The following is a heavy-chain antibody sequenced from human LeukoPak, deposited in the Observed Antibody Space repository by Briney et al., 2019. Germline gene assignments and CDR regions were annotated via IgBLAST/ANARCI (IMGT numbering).Heavy chain of an antibody. CDR3: ARAWEAGFDY. CDR2: ISTSSSTI. V-gene: IGHV3-48*04. J-gene: IGHJ4*02. Sequence: QPGGSLRLACAVSGFTFSDYTMTWVRQAPGKGLEWVSYISTSSSTIYYADSVKGRFTISRDNAKNSLYLQMNSLRAEDTAVYYCARAWEAGFDYWGQGTLVTVSS. CDR1: GFTFSDYT. D-gene: IGHD1-26*01.